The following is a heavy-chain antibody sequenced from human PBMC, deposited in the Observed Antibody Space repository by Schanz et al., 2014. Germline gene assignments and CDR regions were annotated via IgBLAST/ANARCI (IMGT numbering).Heavy chain of an antibody. CDR1: GFTFDPYA. Sequence: QVFLAESGGGVVQPGRSLRLSCAASGFTFDPYAMHWLRQSPGKGLEWVAVLSSDESRKFYADSEKGRFTISRDNYKNTLYLQMNSLSAEDTAVYFCARPFLGYYGDLAYWGQGTLVTVSS. CDR3: ARPFLGYYGDLAY. D-gene: IGHD4-17*01. V-gene: IGHV3-30-3*01. J-gene: IGHJ4*02. CDR2: LSSDESRK.